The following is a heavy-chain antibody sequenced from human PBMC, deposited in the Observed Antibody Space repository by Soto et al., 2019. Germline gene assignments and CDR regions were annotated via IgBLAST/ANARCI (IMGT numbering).Heavy chain of an antibody. D-gene: IGHD3-10*01. CDR3: ARPPGPHYGSGSYYFDY. CDR1: GGSISSSSYY. J-gene: IGHJ4*02. V-gene: IGHV4-39*01. Sequence: SETLSLTCTVSGGSISSSSYYWGWIRQPPGKGLEWIGSIYYSGSTYYNPSLKSRVTISVDTSKNQFSLKLSSVTAADTAVYYCARPPGPHYGSGSYYFDYWGQGTLVTVSS. CDR2: IYYSGST.